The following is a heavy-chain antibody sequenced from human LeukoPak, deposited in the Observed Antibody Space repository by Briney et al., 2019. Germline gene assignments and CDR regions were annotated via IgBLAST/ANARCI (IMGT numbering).Heavy chain of an antibody. V-gene: IGHV3-30*18. Sequence: PGRSLRLSCAASGFTFSSYGMHWIRQAPGKGLEWVAVISYDGSNKYYADSVKGRFTISRDNSKNTLYLQMNSLRAEDTAVYYCAKGQWFGELLAEYCGQGTLVTVS. CDR3: AKGQWFGELLAEY. J-gene: IGHJ4*02. CDR1: GFTFSSYG. CDR2: ISYDGSNK. D-gene: IGHD3-10*01.